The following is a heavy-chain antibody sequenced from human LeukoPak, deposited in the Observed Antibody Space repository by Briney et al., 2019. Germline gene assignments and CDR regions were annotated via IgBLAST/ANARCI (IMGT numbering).Heavy chain of an antibody. Sequence: GGSLRLSGAASGFTFSSYAMHWVRQAPGKGLEWVAVISYDGSNKYYADSVKGRFTISGDNSKNTLYLQMNSLRAEDTAVYYCARSPQEQLEYYFDYWGQGTLVTVSS. CDR2: ISYDGSNK. J-gene: IGHJ4*02. V-gene: IGHV3-30-3*01. CDR3: ARSPQEQLEYYFDY. D-gene: IGHD6-13*01. CDR1: GFTFSSYA.